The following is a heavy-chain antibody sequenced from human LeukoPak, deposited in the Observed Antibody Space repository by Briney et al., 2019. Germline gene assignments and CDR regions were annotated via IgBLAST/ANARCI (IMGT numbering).Heavy chain of an antibody. D-gene: IGHD2-21*02. V-gene: IGHV3-23*01. CDR2: ISGSGGST. CDR3: AKRKVTDHDAFDI. J-gene: IGHJ3*02. CDR1: GFTFSSYA. Sequence: GGSLRLSCAASGFTFSSYAMSWVRQAPGKGLEWVSAISGSGGSTYYVDSVKGRFTTSRDNSKNTVYLQMNSLRAEDTAVFYCAKRKVTDHDAFDIWGQGTMVTVSS.